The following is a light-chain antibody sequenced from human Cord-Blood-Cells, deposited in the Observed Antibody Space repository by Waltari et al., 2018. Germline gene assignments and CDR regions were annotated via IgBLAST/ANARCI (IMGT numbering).Light chain of an antibody. V-gene: IGLV2-23*02. Sequence: QSALTQPASVSGSAGQSITISCTGTSSDVGSDTLVSWYHQHPGKAPKLMIYEVSKRPSVVSNRFSGSKSGNTASLTISGLQAEDEADYYGCSYAGSSTVVFGGGTKLTVL. CDR3: CSYAGSSTVV. CDR1: SSDVGSDTL. CDR2: EVS. J-gene: IGLJ2*01.